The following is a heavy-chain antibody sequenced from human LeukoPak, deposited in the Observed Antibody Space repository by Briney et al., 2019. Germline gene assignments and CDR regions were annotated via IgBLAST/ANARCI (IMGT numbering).Heavy chain of an antibody. J-gene: IGHJ4*02. D-gene: IGHD1-26*01. CDR3: ARGGSVSYYFDY. CDR2: ITTSGSTT. Sequence: GGSLRLSCAASGFAFSTYEMNWVRQAPGRGLKWVSYITTSGSTTYYADSVKGRFTISRDNAKNSLYLQLNSLRAEDTAIYYCARGGSVSYYFDYWGQGSLVTVSS. V-gene: IGHV3-48*03. CDR1: GFAFSTYE.